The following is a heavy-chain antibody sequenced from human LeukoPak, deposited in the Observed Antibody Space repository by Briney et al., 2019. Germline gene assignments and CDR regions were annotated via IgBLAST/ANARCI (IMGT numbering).Heavy chain of an antibody. CDR3: VRDDYDFWSGYQRYFEF. Sequence: PGGSLRLSCAASGFTFSSYGMNWVRQAPGKGLEWVSYISSSSSTIYYADSVKGRFTISRDNAKNSLYLQMNSVRADDTAMYYCVRDDYDFWSGYQRYFEFWGQGTLVTVSS. J-gene: IGHJ4*02. V-gene: IGHV3-48*04. D-gene: IGHD3-3*01. CDR2: ISSSSSTI. CDR1: GFTFSSYG.